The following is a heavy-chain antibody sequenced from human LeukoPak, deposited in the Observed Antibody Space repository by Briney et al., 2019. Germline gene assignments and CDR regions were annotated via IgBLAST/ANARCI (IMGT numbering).Heavy chain of an antibody. Sequence: ASVKVSCKASGYTFTSYGISWVRQAPGQGLEWMGWISAYNGNTNYAQKLQGRVTMTTDTSTSTAYMELRSLRSDDTAVYYCARGRRGITIFGVVIINWFDPWGQGTLVTVSS. V-gene: IGHV1-18*01. J-gene: IGHJ5*02. CDR2: ISAYNGNT. CDR3: ARGRRGITIFGVVIINWFDP. D-gene: IGHD3-3*01. CDR1: GYTFTSYG.